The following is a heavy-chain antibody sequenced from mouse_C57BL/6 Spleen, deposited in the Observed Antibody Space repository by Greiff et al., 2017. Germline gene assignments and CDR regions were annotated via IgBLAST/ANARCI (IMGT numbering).Heavy chain of an antibody. CDR1: GYTFTSYT. V-gene: IGHV1-4*01. D-gene: IGHD2-4*01. CDR3: ARECDDDDWY. Sequence: VQLQQSGAELARPGASVKMSCKASGYTFTSYTMHWVNQRPGQGLEWIGYINPSSGYTTSNQKFKDKATLTADKSSSTAYMQLSSLTSEDSAVYYCARECDDDDWYWGQGTTLTVSS. CDR2: INPSSGYT. J-gene: IGHJ2*01.